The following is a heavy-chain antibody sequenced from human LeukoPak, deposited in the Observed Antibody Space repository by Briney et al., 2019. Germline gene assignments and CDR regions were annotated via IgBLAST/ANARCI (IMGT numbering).Heavy chain of an antibody. J-gene: IGHJ6*02. Sequence: GASVKVSCKASGYTFTSYDINWVRQATGQGLEWMGWMNPNSGNTGYAQKFQGRVTMTRNTSISTAYMELSSLRSEDTAVYYCSRGTKLSQLLWFGELLYPPGKYGMDVWGQGTTVTVSS. D-gene: IGHD3-10*01. CDR3: SRGTKLSQLLWFGELLYPPGKYGMDV. CDR2: MNPNSGNT. CDR1: GYTFTSYD. V-gene: IGHV1-8*01.